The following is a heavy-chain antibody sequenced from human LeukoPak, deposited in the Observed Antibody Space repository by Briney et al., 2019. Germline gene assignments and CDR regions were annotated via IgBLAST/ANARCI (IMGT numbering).Heavy chain of an antibody. D-gene: IGHD6-13*01. J-gene: IGHJ4*02. CDR1: GGSVSSGSYH. CDR3: ARDRSGSSWFLDY. V-gene: IGHV4-61*01. Sequence: SETLSLTCTVSGGSVSSGSYHWSWIRQPPGKGLEWIGYIYYSGSTNYNPSLKSRVTISVDTSKNQFSLKLSSVTAADTAVYYCARDRSGSSWFLDYWGQGTLVTVSS. CDR2: IYYSGST.